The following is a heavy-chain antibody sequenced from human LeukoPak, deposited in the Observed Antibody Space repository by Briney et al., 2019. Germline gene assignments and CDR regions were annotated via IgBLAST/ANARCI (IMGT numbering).Heavy chain of an antibody. CDR2: ISSDGSN. CDR3: AKAVALYYFDY. J-gene: IGHJ4*02. D-gene: IGHD2-15*01. Sequence: GGSLRLSCVASGFTFSIYGMHWVRQAPGKGLEWVAQISSDGSNNYADSVRGRFTISRDNAKNSLYLQMNSLRAEDTAVYYCAKAVALYYFDYWGQGTLVTVSS. V-gene: IGHV3-30*18. CDR1: GFTFSIYG.